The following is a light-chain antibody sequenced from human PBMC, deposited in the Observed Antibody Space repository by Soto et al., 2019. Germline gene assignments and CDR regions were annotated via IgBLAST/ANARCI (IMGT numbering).Light chain of an antibody. CDR3: QQYGSSLTWT. V-gene: IGKV3-20*01. J-gene: IGKJ1*01. CDR1: QSVISNY. CDR2: AAS. Sequence: EVVLTQSPGTVSLSPGERVTLSCRASQSVISNYLAWYQQRPGQAPRLLIYAASSRATGIPDRLSGSGSGTDFTLSIISLEPEDFVVYSCQQYGSSLTWTFGQGTKVEMK.